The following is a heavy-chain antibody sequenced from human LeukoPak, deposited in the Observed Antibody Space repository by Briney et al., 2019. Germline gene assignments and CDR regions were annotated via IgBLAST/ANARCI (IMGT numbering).Heavy chain of an antibody. Sequence: SETLSLTCTVSGGSISSYYWSWIRQPPGKGLEWAGYIYYSGSTNYNPSLKSRVTISVDTSKNQFSLKLSSVTAADTAVYYCARDFVSSSWRGAHWFDPWGQGTLVTVSS. D-gene: IGHD6-13*01. J-gene: IGHJ5*02. CDR2: IYYSGST. CDR3: ARDFVSSSWRGAHWFDP. V-gene: IGHV4-59*01. CDR1: GGSISSYY.